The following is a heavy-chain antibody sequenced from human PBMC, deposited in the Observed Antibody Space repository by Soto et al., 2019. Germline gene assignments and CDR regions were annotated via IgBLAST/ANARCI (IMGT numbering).Heavy chain of an antibody. D-gene: IGHD6-19*01. V-gene: IGHV1-8*01. CDR3: ATSGGGWYLY. CDR1: GYTFSSYD. Sequence: QVQLVQSEAEVKKPGASVKVSCKASGYTFSSYDINWVRQATGQGLEWMGWLNPNSGDTGYAQKFQGRVTLNRNTSINTAYIELSSLTSDDTAVYYCATSGGGWYLYWGQGTLVTVSS. CDR2: LNPNSGDT. J-gene: IGHJ4*02.